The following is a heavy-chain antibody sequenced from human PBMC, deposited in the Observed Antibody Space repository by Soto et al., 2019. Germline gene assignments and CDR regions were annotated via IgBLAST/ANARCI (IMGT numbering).Heavy chain of an antibody. J-gene: IGHJ4*02. CDR1: GFTFSSYG. D-gene: IGHD3-3*01. CDR2: IWYDGSNK. V-gene: IGHV3-33*01. CDR3: ARAMTGEYDFWSEYPGY. Sequence: PGGSLRLSCAASGFTFSSYGMHWVRQAPGKGLEWVAVIWYDGSNKYYADSVKGRFTISRDNSKNTLYLQMNSLRAEDTAVYYCARAMTGEYDFWSEYPGYWGQGTLVTVSS.